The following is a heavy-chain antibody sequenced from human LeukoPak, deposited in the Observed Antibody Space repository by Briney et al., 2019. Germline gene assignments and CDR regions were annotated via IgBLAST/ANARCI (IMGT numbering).Heavy chain of an antibody. CDR3: ARELDS. V-gene: IGHV3-66*01. CDR2: IYSGGST. J-gene: IGHJ4*02. Sequence: GGPLSLSCAASGFTVSSNYRSWVRKAPGKGLEWVPVIYSGGSTSYADSGKGKFTTSKDNTRNTLNLQMNSLRAEDTAVYYCARELDSWGQGTLVTASP. CDR1: GFTVSSNY.